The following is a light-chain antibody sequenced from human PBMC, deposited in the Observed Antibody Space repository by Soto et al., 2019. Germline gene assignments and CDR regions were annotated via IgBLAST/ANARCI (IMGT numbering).Light chain of an antibody. V-gene: IGKV3-15*01. CDR3: QQYNTWPPT. CDR2: GAS. CDR1: QSVSNK. Sequence: EIVMTQSPGTLSVSPGERATLSCRASQSVSNKIAWYQQKPGQAPRLLIHGASTRATGFPARFSGSGSVTEFTLTISSLQSEDFAVYYCQQYNTWPPTFGQGTRVDIK. J-gene: IGKJ1*01.